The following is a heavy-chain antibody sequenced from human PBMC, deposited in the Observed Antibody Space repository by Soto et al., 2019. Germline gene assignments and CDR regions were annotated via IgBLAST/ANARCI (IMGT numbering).Heavy chain of an antibody. D-gene: IGHD5-18*01. CDR2: IYYSGSS. CDR3: ARDRERGYSYGYFDY. J-gene: IGHJ4*02. Sequence: PSETLSLTCTVSGGSISSYYWSWIRQPPGKGLEWIGYIYYSGSSYYNPSLKSRVTISVDTSKNQFSLKLSSVTAADTAVYYCARDRERGYSYGYFDYWGQGTLVTVSS. CDR1: GGSISSYY. V-gene: IGHV4-59*12.